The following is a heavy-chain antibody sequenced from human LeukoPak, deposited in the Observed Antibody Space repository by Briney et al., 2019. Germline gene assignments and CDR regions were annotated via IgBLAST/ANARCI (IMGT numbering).Heavy chain of an antibody. CDR1: GFTFSSYR. V-gene: IGHV3-7*03. CDR3: ARRAGAYTHPYDY. J-gene: IGHJ4*02. D-gene: IGHD3-16*01. Sequence: GGPLRLSCAASGFTFSSYRMSWVRQAPGKGLEWVANIKQDGREKYYVDSVKGRFTISSDNAKNSLYLQMTSLRAEDTAVYYYARRAGAYTHPYDYWGQGTLVTVS. CDR2: IKQDGREK.